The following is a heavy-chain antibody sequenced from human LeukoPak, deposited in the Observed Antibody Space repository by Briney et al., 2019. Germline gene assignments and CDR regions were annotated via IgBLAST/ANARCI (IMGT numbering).Heavy chain of an antibody. CDR2: INPNSGGT. Sequence: ASVKVSCKASGYTFTGYYMHWVRQAPGQGLEWMGWINPNSGGTNYAQKFQGRVTMTRDTSISTAYLQWSSLKASDTAMYYCARLSDLGYCSGGSCYHDYWGQGTLVTVSS. CDR3: ARLSDLGYCSGGSCYHDY. V-gene: IGHV1-2*02. CDR1: GYTFTGYY. J-gene: IGHJ4*02. D-gene: IGHD2-15*01.